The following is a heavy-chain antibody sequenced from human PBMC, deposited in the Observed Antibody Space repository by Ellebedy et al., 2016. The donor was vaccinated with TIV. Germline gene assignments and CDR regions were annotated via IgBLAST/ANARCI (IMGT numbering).Heavy chain of an antibody. V-gene: IGHV4-34*01. CDR1: GGSFSGYY. J-gene: IGHJ5*02. CDR2: INHSGST. D-gene: IGHD3-9*01. Sequence: SQTLSLTCXVYGGSFSGYYWSWIRQPPGKGLEWIGEINHSGSTNYNPSLKSRVTISVDTSKNQFSLKLSSVTAADTAVYYCARGVWLFPFDPWGQGTLVTVSS. CDR3: ARGVWLFPFDP.